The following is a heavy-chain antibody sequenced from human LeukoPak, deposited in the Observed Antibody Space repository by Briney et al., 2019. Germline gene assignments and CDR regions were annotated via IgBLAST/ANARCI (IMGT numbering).Heavy chain of an antibody. D-gene: IGHD6-13*01. Sequence: KSSETLSLTCTVSGGSSSSYYWSWIRQPPGKGPEGIGYIYYSGSTNYNPSLKSRVTMSVDTSKNQFSLKLSSVTAADTAVYYCARVRIAAAGTIYYYYMDVWGKGTTVTISS. CDR3: ARVRIAAAGTIYYYYMDV. CDR2: IYYSGST. CDR1: GGSSSSYY. J-gene: IGHJ6*03. V-gene: IGHV4-59*12.